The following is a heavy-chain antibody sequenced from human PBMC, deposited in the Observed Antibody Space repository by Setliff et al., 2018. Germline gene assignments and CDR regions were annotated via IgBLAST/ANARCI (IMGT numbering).Heavy chain of an antibody. CDR2: ISAYNGYI. V-gene: IGHV1-18*01. D-gene: IGHD3-22*01. J-gene: IGHJ6*03. Sequence: ASVKVSCKASGYAFGSSGISWVRQAPGQGLEWMGWISAYNGYIVYAQKFQGRVTMTTDTSTTTAYMELRSLRSDDTAVYYCVRGGVDSRSSTDYRYYMDVWGKGTTVTVSS. CDR3: VRGGVDSRSSTDYRYYMDV. CDR1: GYAFGSSG.